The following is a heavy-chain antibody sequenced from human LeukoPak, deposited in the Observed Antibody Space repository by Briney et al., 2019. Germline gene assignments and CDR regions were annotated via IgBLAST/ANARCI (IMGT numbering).Heavy chain of an antibody. J-gene: IGHJ4*02. V-gene: IGHV1-24*01. D-gene: IGHD1-26*01. CDR1: GYTLTELS. CDR3: ARGGPGAEILGFFNHGTFFDY. CDR2: FDPEDGET. Sequence: ASVKVSCKVSGYTLTELSMHWVRQAPGKGLEWMGGFDPEDGETIYAQKFQGRVTMTEDTSTDTAYMELSSLRSEDTAVYYCARGGPGAEILGFFNHGTFFDYWGQGALVTVSS.